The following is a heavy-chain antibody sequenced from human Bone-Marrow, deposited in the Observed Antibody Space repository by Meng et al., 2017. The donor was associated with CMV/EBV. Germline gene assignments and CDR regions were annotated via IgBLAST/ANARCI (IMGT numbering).Heavy chain of an antibody. V-gene: IGHV3-30-3*01. CDR2: ISYDGSNK. D-gene: IGHD1-26*01. J-gene: IGHJ5*02. CDR1: GFTFSSYA. Sequence: QVQLLDVGGGLVQPWKSLRLSCAASGFTFSSYAMHWVRQAPGKGLEWVAVISYDGSNKYYADSVKGRFTISRDNSKNTLYLQMNSLRAEDTAVYYCARVVSVGRWFDPWGQGTLVTVSS. CDR3: ARVVSVGRWFDP.